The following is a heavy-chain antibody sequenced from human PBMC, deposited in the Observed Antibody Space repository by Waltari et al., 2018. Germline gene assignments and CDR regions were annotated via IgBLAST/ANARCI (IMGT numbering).Heavy chain of an antibody. CDR3: AAWGAWGADNY. Sequence: QVQLVASGGGLVEPGGSLRLSCAAAGFTFSDHYMSWNRQAPGKGLEWISYISSSGGDIFYVDSVKGRFTISRDNAKNSLYLQMNSLRAEDTAVYYCAAWGAWGADNYWGQGTLVTVSS. CDR1: GFTFSDHY. D-gene: IGHD3-16*01. J-gene: IGHJ4*02. CDR2: ISSSGGDI. V-gene: IGHV3-11*04.